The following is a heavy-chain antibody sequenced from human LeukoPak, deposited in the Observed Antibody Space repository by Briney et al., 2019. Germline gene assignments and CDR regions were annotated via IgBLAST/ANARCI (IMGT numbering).Heavy chain of an antibody. D-gene: IGHD5-24*01. CDR3: ARVKVATIITQDY. CDR1: GFTFISYS. V-gene: IGHV3-48*01. J-gene: IGHJ4*02. Sequence: GGSLRLSCAASGFTFISYSINWFRKAPGKGRKGVSYISSSSSTIYYADSVKGRFTISRDNAKNSLYLQMNSLRAEDTAVYYCARVKVATIITQDYWGQGTLVTVSS. CDR2: ISSSSSTI.